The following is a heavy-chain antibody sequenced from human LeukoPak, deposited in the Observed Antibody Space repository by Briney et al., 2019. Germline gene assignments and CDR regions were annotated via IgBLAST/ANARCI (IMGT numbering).Heavy chain of an antibody. Sequence: GGSLRLSCAASGFTFSDYYMSWIRQAPGKGLEWVSYISSSGSTIYYADSVKGRFTISRDNAKNSLYLQMNSLRAEDTAVYYCARASLSYDRLPFAFDIWGQGTMVTVSS. J-gene: IGHJ3*02. D-gene: IGHD3-22*01. CDR2: ISSSGSTI. CDR1: GFTFSDYY. CDR3: ARASLSYDRLPFAFDI. V-gene: IGHV3-11*01.